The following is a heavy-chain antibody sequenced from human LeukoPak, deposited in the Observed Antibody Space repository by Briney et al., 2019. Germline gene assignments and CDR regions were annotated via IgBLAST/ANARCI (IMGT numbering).Heavy chain of an antibody. CDR2: ISYDGSNK. Sequence: GGSLRLSCAASGFTFSSYWMNWARQAPGKGLEWVAVISYDGSNKYYADSVKGRFTISRDNSKNTLYLQMNSLRAEDTAVYYCARGDNWMLDHWGQGALVTASS. CDR1: GFTFSSYW. CDR3: ARGDNWMLDH. J-gene: IGHJ5*02. D-gene: IGHD1-1*01. V-gene: IGHV3-30-3*01.